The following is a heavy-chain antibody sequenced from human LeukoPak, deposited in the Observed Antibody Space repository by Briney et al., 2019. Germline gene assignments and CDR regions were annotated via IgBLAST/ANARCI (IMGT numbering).Heavy chain of an antibody. CDR3: ARALQVGSTHFDY. V-gene: IGHV1-8*02. CDR2: MNPNSGNT. D-gene: IGHD2-15*01. Sequence: ASVKVSCKASGGTFSSYAISWVRQATGQGLEWMGWMNPNSGNTGYAQKFQGRVTMTRNASISTAYMELSSLRSEDTAVYYCARALQVGSTHFDYWGQGTLVTVSS. CDR1: GGTFSSYA. J-gene: IGHJ4*02.